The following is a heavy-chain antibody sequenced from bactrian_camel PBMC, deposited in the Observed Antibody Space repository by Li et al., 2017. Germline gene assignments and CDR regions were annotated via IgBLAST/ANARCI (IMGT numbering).Heavy chain of an antibody. Sequence: VQLVESGGGLVQPGGTARISCAASGFSFRLVTLSWVRQLPGKGVEWVATIGASSHYANSVKGRFTISRDNDKSALYLQLNNLKPEDTAIYYCVKQGGYWDFVDWGQGTQVTVS. J-gene: IGHJ4*01. CDR3: VKQGGYWDFVD. D-gene: IGHD1*01. CDR1: GFSFRLVT. V-gene: IGHV3S40*01. CDR2: IGASS.